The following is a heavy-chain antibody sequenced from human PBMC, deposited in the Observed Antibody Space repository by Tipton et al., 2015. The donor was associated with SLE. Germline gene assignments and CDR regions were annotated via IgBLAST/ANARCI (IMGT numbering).Heavy chain of an antibody. Sequence: TLSLTCTVSGASLSSGRYYWTWIRQHPEKGLEWIGYIYYAGATYYNPSLKSRVIISVDRSQNQFSLNLSSVTAADTAVYYCTRGDHSWYFDFWGQGTLVTVSS. CDR1: GASLSSGRYY. J-gene: IGHJ4*02. D-gene: IGHD2-21*01. CDR2: IYYAGAT. V-gene: IGHV4-31*03. CDR3: TRGDHSWYFDF.